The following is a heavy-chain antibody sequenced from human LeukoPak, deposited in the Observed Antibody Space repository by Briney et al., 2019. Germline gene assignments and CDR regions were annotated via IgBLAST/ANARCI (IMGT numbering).Heavy chain of an antibody. CDR1: GFTFSSYS. Sequence: GGSLRPSCAASGFTFSSYSMNWVRQAPGKGLEWVSSISSSSSYIYYADSVKGRFTISRDNAKNSLYLQMNSLRAEDTAVYYCARGGTMIVVVYFDYWGQGTLVTVSS. V-gene: IGHV3-21*01. CDR2: ISSSSSYI. CDR3: ARGGTMIVVVYFDY. D-gene: IGHD3-22*01. J-gene: IGHJ4*02.